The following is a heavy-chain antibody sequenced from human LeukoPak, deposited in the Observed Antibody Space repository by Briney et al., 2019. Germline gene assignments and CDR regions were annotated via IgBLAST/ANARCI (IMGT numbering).Heavy chain of an antibody. CDR2: IYYSGST. CDR3: ARDRGGGSDV. V-gene: IGHV4-31*03. Sequence: SETLSLTCTVSGGSISSGGYYWSWIRQHPGKGLEWIGYIYYSGSTYYNPSLKSRVTISVDAPKNQFSLKLSSVTAADTAVYYCARDRGGGSDVWGKGTTVTVSS. J-gene: IGHJ6*04. CDR1: GGSISSGGYY.